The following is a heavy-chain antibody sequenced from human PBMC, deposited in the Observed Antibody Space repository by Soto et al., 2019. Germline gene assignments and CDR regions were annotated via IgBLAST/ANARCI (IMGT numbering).Heavy chain of an antibody. V-gene: IGHV4-38-2*01. CDR3: EGSGFYQSPTDFDY. J-gene: IGHJ4*02. Sequence: SETLSRTCVVSGFSLRSGYYVGWILQPPWKWREWIGSIYHSGSTSYNPSLKSRVTISVDTSKNRFSLKLTSVTAADTAVYYCEGSGFYQSPTDFDYWGQGTLGTVSS. D-gene: IGHD3-3*01. CDR1: GFSLRSGYY. CDR2: IYHSGST.